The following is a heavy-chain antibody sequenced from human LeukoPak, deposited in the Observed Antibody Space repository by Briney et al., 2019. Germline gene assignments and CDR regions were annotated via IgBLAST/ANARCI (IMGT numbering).Heavy chain of an antibody. D-gene: IGHD4-17*01. J-gene: IGHJ4*02. CDR2: ISSSSSTI. CDR1: GLSFSTYD. Sequence: PGGSLRLSCAASGLSFSTYDMTWVRQAPGKGLEWVSYISSSSSTIYYADSVKGRFTISRDNAKNSLYLQMNSLRAEDTAVYYCARDFADYDGTYYFDYWGQGTLVTVSS. CDR3: ARDFADYDGTYYFDY. V-gene: IGHV3-48*01.